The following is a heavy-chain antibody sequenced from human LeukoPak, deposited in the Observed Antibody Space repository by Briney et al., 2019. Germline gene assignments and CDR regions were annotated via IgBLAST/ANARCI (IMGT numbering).Heavy chain of an antibody. J-gene: IGHJ4*02. CDR1: GGSISSGGYS. Sequence: SETLSLTCAVSGGSISSGGYSWSWIRQPPGKGLEWIGYIYHSGSTYYNPSLKSRVTISVDRSKNQFSLKLSSVTAADTAVYYCAGGPYCSGGSCYGSDWGQGTLVTVSS. CDR3: AGGPYCSGGSCYGSD. CDR2: IYHSGST. D-gene: IGHD2-15*01. V-gene: IGHV4-30-2*01.